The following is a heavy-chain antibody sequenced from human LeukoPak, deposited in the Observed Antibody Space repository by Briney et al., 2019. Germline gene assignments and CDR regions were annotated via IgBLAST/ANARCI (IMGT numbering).Heavy chain of an antibody. J-gene: IGHJ4*02. CDR2: ISSGGTYE. Sequence: GKSLRLSCAASGFTFSNYAMHWVRQAPGRGLEWVSLISSGGTYEYYADSVKGRFTISRDNSKNTLHLQLNSLRAEDTAVYYCARDSTYYYDSGSSGPHYFDNWGQGTLVTVSS. CDR3: ARDSTYYYDSGSSGPHYFDN. D-gene: IGHD3-10*01. V-gene: IGHV3-30*01. CDR1: GFTFSNYA.